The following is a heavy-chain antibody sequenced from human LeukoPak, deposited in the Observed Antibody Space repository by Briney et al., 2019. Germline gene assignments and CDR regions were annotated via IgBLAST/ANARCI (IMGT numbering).Heavy chain of an antibody. CDR2: IYHSGST. CDR3: ARAQYYYDSSGYPGTYYFDY. D-gene: IGHD3-22*01. Sequence: SETLSMTRADSGGSISSSNWWSFVRQPPPQRVDWIGAIYHSGSTNYNPSLKSRVTISVDKSKNQFSLKLSSVTAADTAVYYCARAQYYYDSSGYPGTYYFDYWGQGTLVTVSS. V-gene: IGHV4-4*02. CDR1: GGSISSSNW. J-gene: IGHJ4*02.